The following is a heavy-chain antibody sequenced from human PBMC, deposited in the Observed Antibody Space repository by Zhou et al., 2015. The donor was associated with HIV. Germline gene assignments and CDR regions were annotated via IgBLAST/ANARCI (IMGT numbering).Heavy chain of an antibody. Sequence: QVQLVQSGAEVKKPGSSVKVSCKASGGTFSSYAISWVRQAPGQGLEWMGGIIPIFGTANYAQKFQGRVTITADESTSTAYMELSSLRSEDTAVYYCARGPGFGPVAGAYRPDYWGQGNPGHRLL. J-gene: IGHJ4*02. CDR3: ARGPGFGPVAGAYRPDY. D-gene: IGHD3-16*02. V-gene: IGHV1-69*12. CDR1: GGTFSSYA. CDR2: IIPIFGTA.